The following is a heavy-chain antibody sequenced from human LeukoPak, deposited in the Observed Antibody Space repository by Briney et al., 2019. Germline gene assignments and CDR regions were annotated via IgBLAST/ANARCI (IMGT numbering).Heavy chain of an antibody. Sequence: SETLSLTCTVSGYSISRAYYWGWIRQPPGKGLEGIGSINQSGTTYYNPSIKSGVTISIDTSQKQFSLKVSALTAADTAVYYCARGEGPGIPIIWGQGTMVTVSS. CDR1: GYSISRAYY. J-gene: IGHJ3*02. CDR3: ARGEGPGIPII. CDR2: INQSGTT. D-gene: IGHD3-10*01. V-gene: IGHV4-38-2*02.